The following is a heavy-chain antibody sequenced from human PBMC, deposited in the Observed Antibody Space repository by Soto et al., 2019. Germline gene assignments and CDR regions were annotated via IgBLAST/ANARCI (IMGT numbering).Heavy chain of an antibody. D-gene: IGHD1-7*01. CDR1: GFTFSSYA. CDR2: ISGSGGST. V-gene: IGHV3-23*01. Sequence: GGSLRLSCAASGFTFSSYAMNWVRQAPGKGLEWVSAISGSGGSTYYADSVKGRFTISRDSSKNTLYLQMNGLRAEDTAVYYCAKGNSWSPALVLDIWGQGTMVTVS. J-gene: IGHJ3*02. CDR3: AKGNSWSPALVLDI.